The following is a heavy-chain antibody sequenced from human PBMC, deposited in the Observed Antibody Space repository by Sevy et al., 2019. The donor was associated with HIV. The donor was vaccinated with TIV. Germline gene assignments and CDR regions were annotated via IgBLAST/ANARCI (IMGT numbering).Heavy chain of an antibody. D-gene: IGHD3-9*01. Sequence: GGSLRLSCAASEFTFGSHAMSWVRQAPGKGLEWVSSLSGGDDRTYYADSVKGRFTISRDSSKNTIFLQMNSLTAEDTAVYYCATPSPIWTGYYGRWGQGTLVTVSS. V-gene: IGHV3-23*01. CDR3: ATPSPIWTGYYGR. J-gene: IGHJ4*02. CDR1: EFTFGSHA. CDR2: LSGGDDRT.